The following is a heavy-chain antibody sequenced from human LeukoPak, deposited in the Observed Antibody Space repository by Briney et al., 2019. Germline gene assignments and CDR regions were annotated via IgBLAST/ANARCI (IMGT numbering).Heavy chain of an antibody. Sequence: GGSLRLSCAASGFTISANFMSWVRQAPGKGLEWVSVIYSGGRTEYADSVKGRFTISRDNAKNSLYLQMNSLRVEDTALYHCARKGLGGELGGFDSWGQGTLVTVSS. J-gene: IGHJ4*02. CDR2: IYSGGRT. CDR1: GFTISANF. V-gene: IGHV3-66*01. CDR3: ARKGLGGELGGFDS. D-gene: IGHD1-7*01.